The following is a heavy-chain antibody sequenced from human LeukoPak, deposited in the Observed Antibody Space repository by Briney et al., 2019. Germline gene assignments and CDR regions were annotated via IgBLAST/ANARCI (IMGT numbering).Heavy chain of an antibody. V-gene: IGHV3-53*01. CDR3: ARGAPQVPAAGVLAS. D-gene: IGHD6-13*01. CDR2: MYSRGDT. J-gene: IGHJ5*02. CDR1: GFTVSDNY. Sequence: PGGSLRLSCAASGFTVSDNYMSWVRQAPGKGLEWVSVMYSRGDTYYANSVKGRFTFSRDISKNTLYLQMNGLRTEDTAMYYCARGAPQVPAAGVLASWGQGTLVIVSS.